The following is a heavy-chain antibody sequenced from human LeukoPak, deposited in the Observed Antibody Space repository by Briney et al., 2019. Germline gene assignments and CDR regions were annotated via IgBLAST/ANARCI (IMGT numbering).Heavy chain of an antibody. J-gene: IGHJ4*02. CDR2: IYYSGST. Sequence: PSETLSLTCTVSGGSISSYYWSWIRQPPGKGLEWIGYIYYSGSTNYNPSLKSRVTFSVDTSKNQFSLKLSSVTAADTAVYYCARQNYDSSSYYHYYFDYWGQGTLVTVSS. D-gene: IGHD3-22*01. CDR3: ARQNYDSSSYYHYYFDY. V-gene: IGHV4-59*08. CDR1: GGSISSYY.